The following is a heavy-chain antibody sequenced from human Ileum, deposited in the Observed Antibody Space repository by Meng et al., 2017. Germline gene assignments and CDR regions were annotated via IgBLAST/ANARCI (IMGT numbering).Heavy chain of an antibody. CDR1: GYALDTCG. CDR2: ISLYNGDT. Sequence: TVFGYALDTCGGSWGRRAPGQGLEWMGWISLYNGDTNYTQKLQGRLTMTTDTSTSTAYMELRSLRSDDTAVYYCAKVSYGRTTLDSWGQGTLVTVSS. V-gene: IGHV1-18*01. CDR3: AKVSYGRTTLDS. J-gene: IGHJ4*02. D-gene: IGHD5-18*01.